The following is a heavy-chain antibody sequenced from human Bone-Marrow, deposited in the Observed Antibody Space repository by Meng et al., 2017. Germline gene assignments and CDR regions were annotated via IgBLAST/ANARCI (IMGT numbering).Heavy chain of an antibody. CDR2: LSGTGDAT. CDR1: GFAFRNHP. D-gene: IGHD2-8*01. CDR3: AKDVGVIFFDY. J-gene: IGHJ4*02. V-gene: IGHV3-23*01. Sequence: GGSLRLSCVASGFAFRNHPMAWVRQAPGKGLEWVSTLSGTGDATHYADSVKGRFTISRDISQNTLYLQMNSLRAEDTAVYYWAKDVGVIFFDYWGRGTLVTVSS.